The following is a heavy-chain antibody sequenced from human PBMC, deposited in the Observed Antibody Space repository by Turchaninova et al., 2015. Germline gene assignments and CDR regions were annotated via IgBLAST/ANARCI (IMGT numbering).Heavy chain of an antibody. CDR1: AGSVSSATYY. V-gene: IGHV4-61*03. J-gene: IGHJ2*01. D-gene: IGHD4-17*01. Sequence: QVQMQESGPGLVKPAATLSLTCSSSAGSVSSATYYLSWIRQPPGKGREGLGYIDSRVSTIYNPSLKSRVTMSLDTSKNHFSLKVSSVTAADTAVYYCARIPSPGGDGDYDWYFDLWGRGTLVTVSS. CDR2: IDSRVST. CDR3: ARIPSPGGDGDYDWYFDL.